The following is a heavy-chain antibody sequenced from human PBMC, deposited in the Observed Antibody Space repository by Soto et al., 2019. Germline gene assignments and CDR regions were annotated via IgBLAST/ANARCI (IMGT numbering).Heavy chain of an antibody. CDR3: AREAIFGVFDSRRYYYYGMDV. J-gene: IGHJ6*02. CDR1: GGTFSSYA. CDR2: IIPIFGTA. D-gene: IGHD3-3*01. Sequence: GASVKVSCKASGGTFSSYAISWVRQAPGQGLEWMGGIIPIFGTANYAQKFQGRVTITADESTSTAYMELSSLRSEDTAVYYCAREAIFGVFDSRRYYYYGMDVWGQGTTVTVSS. V-gene: IGHV1-69*13.